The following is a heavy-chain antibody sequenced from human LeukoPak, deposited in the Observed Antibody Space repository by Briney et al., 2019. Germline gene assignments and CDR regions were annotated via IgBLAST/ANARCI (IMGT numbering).Heavy chain of an antibody. CDR1: GVSISSYY. CDR2: IYTSGST. Sequence: PSETLSLTCTVSGVSISSYYWSWIRQPAGKGLEWIGRIYTSGSTNYNPSLKSRVTMSVDTSKNKFCMKLSSVTAADTAVYYCAREIYDILKPYYYYYYMDVWGKGTTVTISS. CDR3: AREIYDILKPYYYYYYMDV. V-gene: IGHV4-4*07. D-gene: IGHD3-9*01. J-gene: IGHJ6*03.